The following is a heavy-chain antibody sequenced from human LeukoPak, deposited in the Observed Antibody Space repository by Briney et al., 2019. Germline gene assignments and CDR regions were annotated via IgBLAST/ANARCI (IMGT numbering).Heavy chain of an antibody. CDR3: AREGGYDYADGGY. D-gene: IGHD3-16*01. Sequence: GGSLRLSCAGSGFIFKKSWMTWVRQAPGKGLEWVANINHDGKEKYYADSVRGRFTISRDNARNSISLQMNSLRGEDTAVYYCAREGGYDYADGGYWGHGTLVIVSS. CDR2: INHDGKEK. J-gene: IGHJ4*01. CDR1: GFIFKKSW. V-gene: IGHV3-7*01.